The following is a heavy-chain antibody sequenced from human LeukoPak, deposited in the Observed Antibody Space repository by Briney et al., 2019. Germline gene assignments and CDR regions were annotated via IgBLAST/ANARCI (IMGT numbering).Heavy chain of an antibody. J-gene: IGHJ3*02. V-gene: IGHV3-48*04. CDR3: ARARRPKWERDGYTSKESAFDI. Sequence: GGSLRLSCAASGFTFSIHGMNWVRQAPGKGLEWVSGIGPSGVITYYADSVKGRFTISNDNAKKSLYLQMNSLRAEDTAVYYCARARRPKWERDGYTSKESAFDIWGQGTMVTVS. CDR1: GFTFSIHG. D-gene: IGHD5-24*01. CDR2: IGPSGVIT.